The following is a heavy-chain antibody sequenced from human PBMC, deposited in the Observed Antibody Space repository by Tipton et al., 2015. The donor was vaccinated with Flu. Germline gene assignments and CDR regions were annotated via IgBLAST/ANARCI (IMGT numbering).Heavy chain of an antibody. D-gene: IGHD6-13*01. CDR1: GGSFSGYY. Sequence: TLSLTCAVYGGSFSGYYWSWIRQPPGKGLEWIGEINHSGSTNYNPSLKSRVTISVDTSKNQFSLKLSSVTAADTAVYYCARAVGLDSSSWEYYFDYWGQGTLVTVSS. V-gene: IGHV4-34*01. J-gene: IGHJ4*02. CDR3: ARAVGLDSSSWEYYFDY. CDR2: INHSGST.